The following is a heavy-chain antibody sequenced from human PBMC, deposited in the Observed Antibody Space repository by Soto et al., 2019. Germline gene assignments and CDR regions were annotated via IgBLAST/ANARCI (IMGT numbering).Heavy chain of an antibody. J-gene: IGHJ4*02. CDR2: INPNSGGT. CDR3: FTYDSSSYYYYFDY. Sequence: ASVKVSCKASGYTFTGYYMHWVRQAPGQGLEWMGWINPNSGGTKYAQKFQGRVTMTRDTSISTAYMELSRLRSDDTAVYYCFTYDSSSYYYYFDYWGQGTLVTVSS. D-gene: IGHD3-22*01. CDR1: GYTFTGYY. V-gene: IGHV1-2*02.